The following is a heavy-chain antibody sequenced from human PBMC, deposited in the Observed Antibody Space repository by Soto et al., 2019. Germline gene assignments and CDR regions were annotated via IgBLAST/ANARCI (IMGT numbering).Heavy chain of an antibody. Sequence: LSLTCTVSGGSISSGDYYWSWIRQPPGKGLEWIGYIYYSGSTYYNPSLKSRVTISVDTSKNQFSLKLSSVTAADTAVYYCAREDYGSGSSYYYYGMDVWGQGTTVTVSS. CDR2: IYYSGST. CDR3: AREDYGSGSSYYYYGMDV. V-gene: IGHV4-30-4*01. D-gene: IGHD3-10*01. CDR1: GGSISSGDYY. J-gene: IGHJ6*02.